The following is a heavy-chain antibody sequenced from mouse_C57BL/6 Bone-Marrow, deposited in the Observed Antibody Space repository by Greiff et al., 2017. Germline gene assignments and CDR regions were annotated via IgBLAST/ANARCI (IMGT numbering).Heavy chain of an antibody. CDR3: ARGNYRFAY. V-gene: IGHV5-4*03. D-gene: IGHD2-1*01. CDR1: GFTFSSYA. CDR2: ISDGGSYT. Sequence: EVNLVESGGGLVKPGGSLKLSCAASGFTFSSYAMSWVRQTPEKRLEWVATISDGGSYTYYPDNVKGRFTISRDNAKNNLYLQMSHLKSEDTAMYYCARGNYRFAYWGQGTLVTVSA. J-gene: IGHJ3*01.